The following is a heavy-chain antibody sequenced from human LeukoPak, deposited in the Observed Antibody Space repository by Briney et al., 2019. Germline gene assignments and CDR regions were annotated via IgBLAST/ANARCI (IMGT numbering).Heavy chain of an antibody. V-gene: IGHV3-66*01. CDR3: ARDLSKGYSDAFDI. Sequence: GGSLRLSCAAPEFTASSNYMSWFRKAPGKGLEWSSIIYSGGTTYYADSVEGRFTISRDNSKNTLYLQMNSLRAEDTAVYYCARDLSKGYSDAFDIWGQGTMVTVSS. CDR2: IYSGGTT. CDR1: EFTASSNY. J-gene: IGHJ3*02. D-gene: IGHD2-15*01.